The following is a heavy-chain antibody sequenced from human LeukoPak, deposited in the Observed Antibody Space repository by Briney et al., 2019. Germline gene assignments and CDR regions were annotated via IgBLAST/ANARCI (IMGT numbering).Heavy chain of an antibody. Sequence: PGGSLRLSCAASGFTLDDYAMHWVRQAPGKGLEWVSGISWNSGSIGYADSVKGRFTISRDNAKNSLYLQMNSLRAEDTALYYCAKDMAGGIAVAGTGFDYWGQGTLVTVSS. CDR2: ISWNSGSI. CDR1: GFTLDDYA. V-gene: IGHV3-9*01. CDR3: AKDMAGGIAVAGTGFDY. D-gene: IGHD6-19*01. J-gene: IGHJ4*02.